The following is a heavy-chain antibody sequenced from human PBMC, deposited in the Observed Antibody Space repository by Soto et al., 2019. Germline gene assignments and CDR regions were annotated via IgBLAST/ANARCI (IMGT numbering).Heavy chain of an antibody. CDR1: GFPFTSYG. V-gene: IGHV3-30*03. D-gene: IGHD3-10*01. CDR3: VGGQYYFDY. CDR2: ISYDGSDK. Sequence: QVQLVESGGGVVQPGRSLRLSCAASGFPFTSYGMHWVREGPDKGLEWVAIISYDGSDKYYADSVKGRFTISRDNSKNPLYLQINSLSPEDTALYYCVGGQYYFDYRGQGTLVIGSS. J-gene: IGHJ4*02.